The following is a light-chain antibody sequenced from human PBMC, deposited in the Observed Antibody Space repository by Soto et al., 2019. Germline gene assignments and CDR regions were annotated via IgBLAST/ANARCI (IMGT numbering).Light chain of an antibody. J-gene: IGLJ3*02. CDR2: EVS. Sequence: QSALTQPASVSGSPGQSITISCTGTSSDVVGYNYVSWYQQHPGKAPKLMIYEVSNRPSGVSNRFSGSKSGNTASLTISGLQAEDEADYYCSSYTSSSRWVFGGGTKVTVL. CDR3: SSYTSSSRWV. CDR1: SSDVVGYNY. V-gene: IGLV2-14*01.